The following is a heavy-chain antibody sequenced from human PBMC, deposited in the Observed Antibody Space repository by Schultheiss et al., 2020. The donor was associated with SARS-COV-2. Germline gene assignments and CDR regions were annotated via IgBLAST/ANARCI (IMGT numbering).Heavy chain of an antibody. CDR2: INHSGST. D-gene: IGHD2-2*01. V-gene: IGHV4-34*01. J-gene: IGHJ3*02. CDR3: ARWGCSSTSCYYSLRHRGSRAFDI. Sequence: SETLSLTCAVYGGSFSDYYWSWIRQPPGKGLEWIGEINHSGSTNYNPSLKSRVTISVDTSKNQFSLKLSSVTAADTAVYYCARWGCSSTSCYYSLRHRGSRAFDIWGQGTVVTVS. CDR1: GGSFSDYY.